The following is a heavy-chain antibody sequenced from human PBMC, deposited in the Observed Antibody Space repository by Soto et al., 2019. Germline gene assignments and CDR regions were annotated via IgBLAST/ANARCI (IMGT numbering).Heavy chain of an antibody. CDR3: SKEAKINMIVVWPGGMDV. D-gene: IGHD3-22*01. J-gene: IGHJ6*02. CDR1: GFTFSSYA. Sequence: GGSLRLSCAASGFTFSSYAMSWVRQAPGKGLEWVSAISVSGGSTYYADSVKGRFTLSRDKSKNTLYLQMNSLRAEDTAVYYGSKEAKINMIVVWPGGMDVWGQGTTVTVSS. CDR2: ISVSGGST. V-gene: IGHV3-23*01.